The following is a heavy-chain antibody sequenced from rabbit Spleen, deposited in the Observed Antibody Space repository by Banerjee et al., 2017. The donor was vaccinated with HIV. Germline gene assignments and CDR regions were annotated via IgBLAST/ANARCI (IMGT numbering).Heavy chain of an antibody. V-gene: IGHV1S43*01. Sequence: QQQLEESGGGLVKPGGTLTLTCKASGIDFSSYYYMCWVRQAPGKGLELIACIYTSSGSTWYASWVNGRFTISRSTSLNTVDLKMTSLTAADTATYFCARGSATMTMVITGFYLNSWGPGTLVTVS. D-gene: IGHD2-1*01. J-gene: IGHJ4*01. CDR1: GIDFSSYYY. CDR3: ARGSATMTMVITGFYLNS. CDR2: IYTSSGST.